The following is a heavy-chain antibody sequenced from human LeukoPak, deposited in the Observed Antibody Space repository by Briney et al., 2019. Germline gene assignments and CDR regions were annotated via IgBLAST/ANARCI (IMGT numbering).Heavy chain of an antibody. J-gene: IGHJ4*02. Sequence: PGRSLRLSCAASGVTFDDYAMHWVRQAPGKGLEWVSGISWNSGSIGYADSVKGRFTISRDNAKNSLYLQMNSLRVEDTAVYYCARMGTYSSSFDYWGQGTLVTVSS. D-gene: IGHD6-6*01. CDR3: ARMGTYSSSFDY. CDR1: GVTFDDYA. V-gene: IGHV3-9*01. CDR2: ISWNSGSI.